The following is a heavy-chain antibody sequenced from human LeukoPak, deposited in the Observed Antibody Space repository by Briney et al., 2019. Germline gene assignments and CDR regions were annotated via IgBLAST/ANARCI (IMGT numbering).Heavy chain of an antibody. CDR2: IYYSGST. J-gene: IGHJ4*02. Sequence: SETLSLTCTVAGGSISSSSYYWGWIRQPSGKGLEWIGSIYYSGSTYYNPSLKSRVTMSVDTSKNQFSLKLSSVTAADTAVYYCARGVSINGVTGDYWGQGTLVTVSS. D-gene: IGHD2-8*02. CDR1: GGSISSSSYY. V-gene: IGHV4-39*07. CDR3: ARGVSINGVTGDY.